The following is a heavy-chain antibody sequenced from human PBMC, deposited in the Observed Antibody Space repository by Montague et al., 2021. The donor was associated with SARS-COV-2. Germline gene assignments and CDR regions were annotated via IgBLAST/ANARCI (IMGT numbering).Heavy chain of an antibody. J-gene: IGHJ6*02. Sequence: SETLSLTCTVSGDSISNYYWSWIRQPPGRGLGWIGYIYYSGSTDYSPSLKSRVTISLDTSKNQFSLKVTSVTAADTAVYYCARGGGYYNYGLDVWGPGTTVTVSS. CDR2: IYYSGST. D-gene: IGHD3-22*01. V-gene: IGHV4-59*01. CDR3: ARGGGYYNYGLDV. CDR1: GDSISNYY.